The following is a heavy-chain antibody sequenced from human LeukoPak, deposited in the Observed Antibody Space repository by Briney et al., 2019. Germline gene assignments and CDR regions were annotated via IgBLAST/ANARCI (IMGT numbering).Heavy chain of an antibody. Sequence: ASVKVPCKASGGTFSSYAISWVRQAPGQGLEWMGGIIPIFGTANYAQKFQGRVTITADESTSTAYMELSSLRSEDTAVYYCARGRHYDFWSGYYQAYWGQGTLVTVSS. J-gene: IGHJ4*02. CDR2: IIPIFGTA. D-gene: IGHD3-3*01. CDR3: ARGRHYDFWSGYYQAY. V-gene: IGHV1-69*13. CDR1: GGTFSSYA.